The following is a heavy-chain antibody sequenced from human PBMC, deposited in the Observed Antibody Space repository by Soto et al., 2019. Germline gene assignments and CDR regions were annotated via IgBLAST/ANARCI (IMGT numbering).Heavy chain of an antibody. J-gene: IGHJ4*02. Sequence: RSETLSLTCTVSGGSISSYYWSWIRQPPVKVLEWIGYIYYSGSTNYNPSLKSLVTISVDTSKNQFSLKLSSVTAADTAVYYCAREGHCSGGSCPDYWGQVSPHRLL. CDR3: AREGHCSGGSCPDY. D-gene: IGHD2-15*01. CDR2: IYYSGST. CDR1: GGSISSYY. V-gene: IGHV4-59*01.